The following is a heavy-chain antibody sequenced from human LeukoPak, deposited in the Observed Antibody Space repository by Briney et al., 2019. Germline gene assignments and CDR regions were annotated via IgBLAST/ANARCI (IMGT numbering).Heavy chain of an antibody. D-gene: IGHD6-13*01. CDR3: ARFKAAAGTLNY. Sequence: SGTLSLTCAVYGGSFSGYYWSWIRQPPGKGLEWIGEINHSGSTNYNPSLKSRVTISVDTSKNQFSLKLSSVTAADTAVYYCARFKAAAGTLNYWGQGTLVTVSS. CDR1: GGSFSGYY. V-gene: IGHV4-34*01. CDR2: INHSGST. J-gene: IGHJ4*02.